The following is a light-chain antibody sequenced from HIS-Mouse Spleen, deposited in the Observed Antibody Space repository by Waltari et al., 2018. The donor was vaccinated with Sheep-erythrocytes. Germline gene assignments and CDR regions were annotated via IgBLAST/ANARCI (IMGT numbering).Light chain of an antibody. CDR3: QSADSSGTYRV. V-gene: IGLV3-25*03. Sequence: SYELTQPPSVSVSPGQTARITCSGDALPKQYAYWYQQKPGQAPVLVIYDDSERPSGIAERFSGSSSGTTVTLTISEVQAEDEADYYCQSADSSGTYRVFGGGTKLTVL. CDR1: ALPKQY. J-gene: IGLJ3*02. CDR2: DDS.